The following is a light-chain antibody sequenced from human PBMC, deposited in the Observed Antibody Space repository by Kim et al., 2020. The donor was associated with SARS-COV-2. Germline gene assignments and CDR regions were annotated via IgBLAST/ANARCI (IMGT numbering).Light chain of an antibody. CDR2: SNP. CDR1: SLNSGAAYD. J-gene: IGLJ2*01. CDR3: QSYDSSLSVV. Sequence: GRRVTSSRPGSSLNSGAAYDVPWYQHLPGTAPNLLIYSNPNWPSGVPDRFSGSKSGTSASLAITGLQAEDEADYYCQSYDSSLSVVFGGGTKLTVL. V-gene: IGLV1-40*01.